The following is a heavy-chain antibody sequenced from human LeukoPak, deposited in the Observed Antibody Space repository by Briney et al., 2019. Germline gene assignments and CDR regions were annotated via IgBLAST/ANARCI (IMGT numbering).Heavy chain of an antibody. J-gene: IGHJ4*02. Sequence: GESLKISCKGSGYSFTSYWIGWVRQMPGKGLEWMGIIYPGDSDTRYSPSFQGQVTISADKSISTAYLQWSSLKASDTAMYYCARHGYSSGWTWVGLDYWGQGTLVTVSS. CDR3: ARHGYSSGWTWVGLDY. CDR2: IYPGDSDT. CDR1: GYSFTSYW. V-gene: IGHV5-51*01. D-gene: IGHD6-19*01.